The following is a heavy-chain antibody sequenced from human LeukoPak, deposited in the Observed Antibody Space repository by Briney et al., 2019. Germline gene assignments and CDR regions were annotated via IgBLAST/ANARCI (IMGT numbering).Heavy chain of an antibody. CDR3: ASGGKLGASDI. Sequence: PGGSLRLSCAASGFTFSKTWMSWVRQGPGKGLEWVANIKEDGSDKYYVDSVKGRFTVSRDNANNLLHLQMNSLGAEDTAVYFCASGGKLGASDIWGQGTMVTVSP. CDR2: IKEDGSDK. V-gene: IGHV3-7*01. CDR1: GFTFSKTW. D-gene: IGHD3-16*01. J-gene: IGHJ3*02.